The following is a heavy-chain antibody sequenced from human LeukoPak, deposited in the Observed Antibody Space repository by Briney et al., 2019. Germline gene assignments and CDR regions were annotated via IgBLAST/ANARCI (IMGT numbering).Heavy chain of an antibody. V-gene: IGHV4-34*01. Sequence: SETLSLTCAVYGGFFSDFYWSWIRQTPGKGLEWIGEINHSGSTNYNPSLKSRVIISVDTSKSQFSLKLSSVTAADAALYYCARGGTTGPHMYGLGVWGPGTTATVSS. CDR2: INHSGST. CDR1: GGFFSDFY. J-gene: IGHJ6*02. D-gene: IGHD1-1*01. CDR3: ARGGTTGPHMYGLGV.